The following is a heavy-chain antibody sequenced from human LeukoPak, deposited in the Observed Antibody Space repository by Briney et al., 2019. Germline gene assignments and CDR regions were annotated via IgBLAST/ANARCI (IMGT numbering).Heavy chain of an antibody. CDR1: GFSFSSYT. Sequence: PGGSLRLSCAASGFSFSSYTMNWVRQAPGKGLEWVSAISGSGGSTYYADSVKGRFTISRDNAKNTLYLQMNSLRAEDTAVYYCARESGDYSNRDYWGQGTLVTVSS. CDR2: ISGSGGST. V-gene: IGHV3-23*01. D-gene: IGHD4-11*01. J-gene: IGHJ4*02. CDR3: ARESGDYSNRDY.